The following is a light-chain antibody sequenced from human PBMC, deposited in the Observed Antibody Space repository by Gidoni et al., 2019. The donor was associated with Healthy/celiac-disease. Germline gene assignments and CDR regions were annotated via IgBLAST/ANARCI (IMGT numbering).Light chain of an antibody. Sequence: ELVLTQSSATLSLSPGQRATLSCRASQSVSSYLASYQQKPGQAPRLLIYDASKRTAGIPARCRSSGSGTDFTLTISSLEPEDFAVYYCQQRSNSYTFGQGTKLEIK. J-gene: IGKJ2*01. CDR3: QQRSNSYT. CDR1: QSVSSY. V-gene: IGKV3-11*01. CDR2: DAS.